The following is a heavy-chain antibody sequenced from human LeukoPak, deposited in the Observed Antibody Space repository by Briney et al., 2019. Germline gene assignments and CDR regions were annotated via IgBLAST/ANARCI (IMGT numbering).Heavy chain of an antibody. J-gene: IGHJ3*02. CDR2: IYYSGST. D-gene: IGHD2-2*01. V-gene: IGHV4-39*07. CDR1: GGSISSSSYY. CDR3: ARVVPAALDAFDI. Sequence: SETLSLTCTVSGGSISSSSYYWGWIRQPPGKGLEWIGNIYYSGSTYYNPSLKSRVTISVDTSKNQFSLKLSSVTAADTAVYYCARVVPAALDAFDIWGQGTMVTVSS.